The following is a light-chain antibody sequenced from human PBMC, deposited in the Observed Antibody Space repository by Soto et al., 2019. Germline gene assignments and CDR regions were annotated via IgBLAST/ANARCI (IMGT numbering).Light chain of an antibody. V-gene: IGLV2-11*01. J-gene: IGLJ1*01. CDR3: CSYAGSYTPWV. Sequence: QSALTQPRSVSGSPGQSVTISCTGTSSDVGGYNYVSWYQQHPGKAPKLMIYDVSKRPSGVPDRFSGSKSGNTASPTISGLQAEDEADYYCCSYAGSYTPWVFGTGTKVTVL. CDR1: SSDVGGYNY. CDR2: DVS.